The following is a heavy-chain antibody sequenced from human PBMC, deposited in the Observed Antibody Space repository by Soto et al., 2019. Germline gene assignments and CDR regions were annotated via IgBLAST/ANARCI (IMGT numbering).Heavy chain of an antibody. Sequence: EVPLVDSGGGLVKPGGSLRLSCTASGFDFANAWMNWVRQAPGKGLEWVGRILSKTHGGATDYAAPVKDRFTISRDDSKATLYLQMNSLKTEDTAVYFCAAGTGRTDFDYWGQGTLVTVSS. CDR2: ILSKTHGGAT. CDR1: GFDFANAW. V-gene: IGHV3-15*01. J-gene: IGHJ4*02. CDR3: AAGTGRTDFDY. D-gene: IGHD2-2*01.